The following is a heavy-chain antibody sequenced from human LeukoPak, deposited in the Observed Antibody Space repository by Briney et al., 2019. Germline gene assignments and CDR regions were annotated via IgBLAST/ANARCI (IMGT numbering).Heavy chain of an antibody. J-gene: IGHJ4*02. D-gene: IGHD1-26*01. CDR1: GYPFSSYG. CDR3: ASGAYYPFDF. Sequence: ASVKVSCKGSGYPFSSYGITWVRQAPGQGLEWVRWISAYNGHTQYGQNVQGRVTMTTETSTTTAYLELRNLTSDDTAVYFCASGAYYPFDFWGQGTLVTVSS. CDR2: ISAYNGHT. V-gene: IGHV1-18*01.